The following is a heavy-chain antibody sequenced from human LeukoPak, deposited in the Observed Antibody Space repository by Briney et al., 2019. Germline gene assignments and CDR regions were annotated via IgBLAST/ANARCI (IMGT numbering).Heavy chain of an antibody. CDR2: IYTSGST. D-gene: IGHD3-10*01. CDR1: GGSISSYY. CDR3: ARDEYYGSGSPRENWFDP. V-gene: IGHV4-4*07. Sequence: SETLSLTCTVSGGSISSYYWSWIRQPAGKGLEWIGRIYTSGSTNYNPSLKSRVTMSVDTSKNQFSLKLSSVTAADTAVYYCARDEYYGSGSPRENWFDPWGQGTLVTVSS. J-gene: IGHJ5*02.